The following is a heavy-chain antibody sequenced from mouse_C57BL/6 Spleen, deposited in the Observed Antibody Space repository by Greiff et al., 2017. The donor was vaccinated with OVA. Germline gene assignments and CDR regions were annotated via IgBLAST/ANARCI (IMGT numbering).Heavy chain of an antibody. CDR1: GFSLTSYG. Sequence: QVQLKQSGPGLVQPSQSLSITCTVSGFSLTSYGVHWVRQSPGKGLEWLGVIWSGGSTDYNAAFISRLSISKDNSKSQVFFKMNSLQADDTAIYYCAGIYYDYDRRVAMDYWGQGTSVTVSS. D-gene: IGHD2-4*01. J-gene: IGHJ4*01. CDR3: AGIYYDYDRRVAMDY. CDR2: IWSGGST. V-gene: IGHV2-2*01.